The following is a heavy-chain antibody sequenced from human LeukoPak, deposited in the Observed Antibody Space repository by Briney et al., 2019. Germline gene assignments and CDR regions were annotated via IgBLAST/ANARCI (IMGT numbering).Heavy chain of an antibody. CDR2: INHSGST. D-gene: IGHD3-10*01. Sequence: NPSETLSLTCAVYGGSFSGYYWSWIRQPPGKGLEWIGEINHSGSTNYNPSLKSRVTISVDTSKNQFSLKLSSVTAADTAVYYCAGGRYYYGSGSVIRWGQGTLVTVSS. CDR1: GGSFSGYY. J-gene: IGHJ4*02. V-gene: IGHV4-34*01. CDR3: AGGRYYYGSGSVIR.